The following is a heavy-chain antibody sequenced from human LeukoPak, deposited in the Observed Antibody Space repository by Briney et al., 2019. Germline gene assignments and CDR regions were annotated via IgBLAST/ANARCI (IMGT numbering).Heavy chain of an antibody. CDR2: IYYSGST. D-gene: IGHD3-9*01. CDR1: GGSISSSSYY. V-gene: IGHV4-39*07. J-gene: IGHJ6*03. Sequence: SETLSLTCTVSGGSISSSSYYWGWIRQPPGKGLEWIGSIYYSGSTYYNPSLKSRVTISVDTSKNQFSLKLSSVTAADTAVYYCASPAFRRRPPIHYYYMDVWGKGTTVTVSS. CDR3: ASPAFRRRPPIHYYYMDV.